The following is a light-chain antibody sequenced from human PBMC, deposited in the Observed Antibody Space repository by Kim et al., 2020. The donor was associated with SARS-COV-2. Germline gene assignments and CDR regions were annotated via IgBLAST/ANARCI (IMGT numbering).Light chain of an antibody. CDR2: GAS. J-gene: IGKJ1*01. Sequence: YPRETATLASRASQSIRSNYLARYQEKPGQAPRRLIYGASSRATGIPDRFSGSGSGTDFTLTITRLEPEDFAVYYCQQYSSSPATFGQGTKVDIK. CDR3: QQYSSSPAT. V-gene: IGKV3-20*01. CDR1: QSIRSNY.